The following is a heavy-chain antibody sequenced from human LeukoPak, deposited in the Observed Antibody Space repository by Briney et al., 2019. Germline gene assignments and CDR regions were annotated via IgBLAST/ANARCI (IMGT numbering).Heavy chain of an antibody. J-gene: IGHJ6*03. V-gene: IGHV4-4*02. CDR2: IYHSGST. D-gene: IGHD4-17*01. CDR3: ARDRTGYGDGTWYYYMDV. Sequence: SETLSLTCAVSGGSISSSNWWSWVRPPPGKGLEWIGEIYHSGSTNYNPSLKSRVTISVDKSKNQFSLKLSSVTAADTAVYYCARDRTGYGDGTWYYYMDVWGKGTTVTVSS. CDR1: GGSISSSNW.